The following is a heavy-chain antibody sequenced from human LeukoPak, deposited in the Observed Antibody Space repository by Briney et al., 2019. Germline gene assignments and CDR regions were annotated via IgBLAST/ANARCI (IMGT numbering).Heavy chain of an antibody. CDR3: AKKARYCSGGYCYADVDY. V-gene: IGHV3-30*02. CDR2: IGYDGSNK. J-gene: IGHJ4*02. D-gene: IGHD2-15*01. CDR1: GFPFSSSG. Sequence: PGGSLRLSCGASGFPFSSSGMHWVRQAPGKGLEWVAFIGYDGSNKYYAESVKDRFTISRDNSKNTLFLQMNSLRTEDTAVYHCAKKARYCSGGYCYADVDYWGQGTPVTVS.